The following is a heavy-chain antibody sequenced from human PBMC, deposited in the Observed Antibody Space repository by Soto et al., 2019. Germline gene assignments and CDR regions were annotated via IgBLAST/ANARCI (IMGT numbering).Heavy chain of an antibody. V-gene: IGHV4-30-4*01. Sequence: QVQLQESGPGLVKPSQTLSLTCTVSGGSISSGGYYWSWIRQPPGKGLEWIAYMSYSGSTYYNPSLKSRVTLSVDTSKNQFSLKLRSVTAADTAVYYCASLSGSFLYSFDNWGQGALVTVSS. D-gene: IGHD3-22*01. J-gene: IGHJ4*02. CDR3: ASLSGSFLYSFDN. CDR2: MSYSGST. CDR1: GGSISSGGYY.